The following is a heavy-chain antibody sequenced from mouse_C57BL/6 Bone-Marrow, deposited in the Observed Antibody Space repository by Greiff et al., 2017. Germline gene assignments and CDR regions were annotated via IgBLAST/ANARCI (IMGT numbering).Heavy chain of an antibody. CDR1: GYTFTSYW. J-gene: IGHJ3*01. CDR3: ARSEGYGYDEGPFAY. Sequence: QVQLKQPGAELVKPGASVKMSCKASGYTFTSYWLTWVKQRPGQGLEWFGDIYPGSGSTNYNEKFKGKATLPVDTSSSTAYMQLRSLTSEYSAVYYCARSEGYGYDEGPFAYWGQGTLVTVSA. V-gene: IGHV1-55*01. D-gene: IGHD2-2*01. CDR2: IYPGSGST.